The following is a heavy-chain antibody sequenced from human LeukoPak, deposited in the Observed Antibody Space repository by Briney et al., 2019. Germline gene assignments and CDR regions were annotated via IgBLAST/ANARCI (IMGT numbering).Heavy chain of an antibody. Sequence: SETLSLTCAVYGGSFSGYYWSWIRQPPGKGLERIGEINHSGSTNYNPSLKSRVTISVDTSKNQFSLKLSSVTAADTAVYYCARGPGFLVTNTADTYREGYYYYGMDVWGQGTTVTVSS. CDR3: ARGPGFLVTNTADTYREGYYYYGMDV. D-gene: IGHD4-4*01. CDR2: INHSGST. J-gene: IGHJ6*02. CDR1: GGSFSGYY. V-gene: IGHV4-34*01.